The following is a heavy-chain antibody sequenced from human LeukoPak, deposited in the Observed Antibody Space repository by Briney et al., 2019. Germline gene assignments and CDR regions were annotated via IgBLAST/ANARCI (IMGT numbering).Heavy chain of an antibody. D-gene: IGHD3-10*01. J-gene: IGHJ4*02. CDR3: ARAGYYGSGSQDTFDY. V-gene: IGHV3-33*01. CDR1: GFTFSSYG. Sequence: LSGGSLRLSCAASGFTFSSYGMHWVCQAPGKGLEWVAVVWYDGSDKYYADSVKGRFTISRDNSKNTLYLQMNSLRAEDTAVYYCARAGYYGSGSQDTFDYWGQGTLVTVSS. CDR2: VWYDGSDK.